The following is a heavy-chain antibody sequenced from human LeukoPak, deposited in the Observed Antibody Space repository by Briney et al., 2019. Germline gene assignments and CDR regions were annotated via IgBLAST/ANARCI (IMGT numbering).Heavy chain of an antibody. V-gene: IGHV4-4*07. CDR1: GGSISSYY. CDR2: LYTSGST. D-gene: IGHD3-22*01. J-gene: IGHJ4*02. Sequence: SXTLSLTCTVSGGSISSYYWSWIRQPAGKGLEWIGRLYTSGSTNYNPSLKSRVTISVDKSKNQFSLKLTSMTAADTAVYYCARGGSSGYYYGWGQGTLVTVSS. CDR3: ARGGSSGYYYG.